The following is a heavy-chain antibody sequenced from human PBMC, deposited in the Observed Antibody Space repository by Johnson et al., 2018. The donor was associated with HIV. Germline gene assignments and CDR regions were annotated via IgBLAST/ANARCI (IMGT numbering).Heavy chain of an antibody. V-gene: IGHV3-20*04. CDR1: GFTVSSNY. Sequence: MQLVESGGGLIQPWGSLRLSCAASGFTVSSNYMSWVRQAPGKGLEWVSGINWNGGSTGYADSVKGRFTISRDNAKNSLYLQMNSLRAEDTAVYYYARGALLWFRADDAFDIWGQGTMVTVSS. CDR3: ARGALLWFRADDAFDI. CDR2: INWNGGST. D-gene: IGHD3-10*01. J-gene: IGHJ3*02.